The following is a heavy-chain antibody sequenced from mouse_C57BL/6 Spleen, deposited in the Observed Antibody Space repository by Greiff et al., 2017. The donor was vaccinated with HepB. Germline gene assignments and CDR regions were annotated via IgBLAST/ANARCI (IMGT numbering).Heavy chain of an antibody. Sequence: VHVKQSGPVLVKPGASVKMSCKASGYTFTDYYMNWVKQSHGKSLEWIGVINPYNGGTSYNQKFKGKATLTVDKSSSTAYMELNSLTSEDSAVYYCARGGLTPYWGQGTTLTVSS. CDR2: INPYNGGT. V-gene: IGHV1-19*01. CDR3: ARGGLTPY. CDR1: GYTFTDYY. D-gene: IGHD3-1*01. J-gene: IGHJ2*01.